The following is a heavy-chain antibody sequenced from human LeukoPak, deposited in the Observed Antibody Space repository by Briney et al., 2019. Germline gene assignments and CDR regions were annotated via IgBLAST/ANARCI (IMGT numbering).Heavy chain of an antibody. CDR2: INPDATKK. V-gene: IGHV3-7*01. Sequence: GGPLRLSCAASGFSFSNSWMTWVRRTPGKELQFLANINPDATKKNYVDSVRGRFTISRDNAKNSLYLQMNSLRVEDTAVYYCARDPVYGAFDYWGQGILVTVSS. D-gene: IGHD4/OR15-4a*01. CDR3: ARDPVYGAFDY. J-gene: IGHJ4*02. CDR1: GFSFSNSW.